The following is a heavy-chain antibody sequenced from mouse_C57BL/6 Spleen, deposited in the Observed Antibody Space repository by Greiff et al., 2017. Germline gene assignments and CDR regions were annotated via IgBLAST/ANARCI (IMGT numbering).Heavy chain of an antibody. Sequence: VKLMESGPGLVQPSQSLSITCTASGFSLTSYGVHWVRQSPGKGLEWLGVIWSGGSTDYNAAFISRLSISKDNSKSQVFFKMNSLQADDKAIYYCARKGTGSFDYWGQGTTLTVSA. CDR2: IWSGGST. CDR1: GFSLTSYG. D-gene: IGHD1-1*01. J-gene: IGHJ2*01. V-gene: IGHV2-2*01. CDR3: ARKGTGSFDY.